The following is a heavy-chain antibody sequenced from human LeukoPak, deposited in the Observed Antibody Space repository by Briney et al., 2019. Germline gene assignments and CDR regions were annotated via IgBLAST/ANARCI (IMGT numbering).Heavy chain of an antibody. D-gene: IGHD4-17*01. Sequence: PGGSLRLSCAASGFTVSSNYMSWVRPAPGKGLEWVSIIYSSGNTYYADCVKGRFTISRDNSKNTLYLQMNSLRAEDTAVYYCATMTTVIMGGYYYGMDVWGQGTTVTVSS. V-gene: IGHV3-53*01. CDR2: IYSSGNT. CDR3: ATMTTVIMGGYYYGMDV. J-gene: IGHJ6*02. CDR1: GFTVSSNY.